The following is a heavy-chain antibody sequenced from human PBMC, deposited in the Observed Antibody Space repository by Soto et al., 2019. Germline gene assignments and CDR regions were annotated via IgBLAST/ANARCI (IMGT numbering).Heavy chain of an antibody. CDR1: GFTFSNAW. CDR3: TTGVGATMSDY. J-gene: IGHJ4*02. Sequence: GGSLRLSCAASGFTFSNAWMSWVRQAPGKGLEWVGRIKSKTDGGTTDYAAPVKGRFTISRDESKNTLYLQMNSLKTEDTAVYYCTTGVGATMSDYWGQGTLVTVSS. D-gene: IGHD1-26*01. CDR2: IKSKTDGGTT. V-gene: IGHV3-15*01.